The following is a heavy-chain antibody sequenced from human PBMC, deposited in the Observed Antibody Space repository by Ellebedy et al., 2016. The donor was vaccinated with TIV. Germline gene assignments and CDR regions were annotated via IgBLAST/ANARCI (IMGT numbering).Heavy chain of an antibody. CDR1: GFTFSSYG. V-gene: IGHV3-23*01. CDR3: AKDRDSNPFSWFDP. Sequence: GESLKISCAASGFTFSSYGMSWVRQAPGKGLEWVSSISGSAVNTYYADSVKGRFTISRDNSKNTLFLQLNSLRADDTALYYCAKDRDSNPFSWFDPWGKGTLVTVSS. D-gene: IGHD2-21*02. J-gene: IGHJ5*02. CDR2: ISGSAVNT.